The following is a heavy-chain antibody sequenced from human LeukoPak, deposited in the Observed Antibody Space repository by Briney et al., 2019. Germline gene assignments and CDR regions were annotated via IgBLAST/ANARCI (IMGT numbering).Heavy chain of an antibody. D-gene: IGHD6-13*01. CDR3: ARARIAAARLDAFDI. CDR1: DGSISSYY. Sequence: SETLSLTCTVSDGSISSYYWSWIRQPPGKGLEWIGYIYYSGSTNYNPSLKSRVTISVDTSKNQFSLKLSSVTAADTAVYYCARARIAAARLDAFDIWGQGTMVTVSS. J-gene: IGHJ3*02. V-gene: IGHV4-59*01. CDR2: IYYSGST.